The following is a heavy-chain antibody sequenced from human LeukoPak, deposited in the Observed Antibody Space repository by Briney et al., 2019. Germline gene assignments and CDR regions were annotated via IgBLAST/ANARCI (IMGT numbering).Heavy chain of an antibody. J-gene: IGHJ3*01. V-gene: IGHV3-23*01. Sequence: GGSLRLSCVASGFTFRNFAMDWVRQAPGKGLEWVSVVTGDSGTTHYADSVKGRFTISRGNSKNTVYLQMNSLRAEDTAIYYCAKGWSGYFRSPFDLWGRGTMVTVSS. CDR3: AKGWSGYFRSPFDL. CDR2: VTGDSGTT. CDR1: GFTFRNFA. D-gene: IGHD3-3*01.